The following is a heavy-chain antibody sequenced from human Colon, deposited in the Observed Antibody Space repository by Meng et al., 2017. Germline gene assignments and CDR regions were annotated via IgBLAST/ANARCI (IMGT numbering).Heavy chain of an antibody. CDR2: IFFSGAT. Sequence: QVQLEEAGSGMVRPSETLSLTCTFPGGSISSSRYYWGWIRQPPGKGLEWIGNIFFSGATYYNPSLKSRVTISVDTSQNQFSLRLPSVTAADTAVFYCAAVDRDSDAFDIWGQGTLVTVSS. V-gene: IGHV4-39*07. D-gene: IGHD2-2*01. CDR3: AAVDRDSDAFDI. CDR1: GGSISSSRYY. J-gene: IGHJ3*02.